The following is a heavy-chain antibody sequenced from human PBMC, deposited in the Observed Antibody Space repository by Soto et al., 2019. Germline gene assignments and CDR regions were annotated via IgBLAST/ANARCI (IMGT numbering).Heavy chain of an antibody. CDR3: AHSPAPRVYFQH. D-gene: IGHD3-10*01. CDR1: GFSLNTGGVT. V-gene: IGHV2-5*02. CDR2: IYWDDGK. J-gene: IGHJ1*01. Sequence: GPTLVNPTQTLTLTCVFSGFSLNTGGVTVGWIRQPPGKALEWVALIYWDDGKRYSPSLKSRLTITKETSRNQVVLTMTNVDPEDTATYFCAHSPAPRVYFQHRGEGTLVTVSS.